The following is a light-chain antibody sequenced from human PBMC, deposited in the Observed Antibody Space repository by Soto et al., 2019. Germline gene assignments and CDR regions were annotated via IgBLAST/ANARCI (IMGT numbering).Light chain of an antibody. J-gene: IGLJ3*02. CDR1: SSNIGAGYD. Sequence: QSVLTQPPSVSGAPGQGVTISCTGSSSNIGAGYDVHWYQQLPGTAPKLLIYGNSNRSSGVPDRFSGSKSGTSASLAITGLQAEDEADYYCQSYDSSLSGSVFGGGTKLTVL. CDR2: GNS. CDR3: QSYDSSLSGSV. V-gene: IGLV1-40*01.